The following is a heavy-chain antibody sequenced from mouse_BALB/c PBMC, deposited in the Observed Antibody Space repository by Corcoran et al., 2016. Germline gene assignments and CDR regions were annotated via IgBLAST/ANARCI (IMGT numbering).Heavy chain of an antibody. CDR3: ARGNELGRFAY. Sequence: EVLLQQSGPELVKPGASVKIPCKASGYTFTDYNMDWVKQSQGKSLEWIGDINPNNGGTIYNQKFKGKATLTVDKSSSTAYMELRSLTSEDTAVYYCARGNELGRFAYWGQGTLVTVSA. D-gene: IGHD4-1*01. J-gene: IGHJ3*01. V-gene: IGHV1-18*01. CDR2: INPNNGGT. CDR1: GYTFTDYN.